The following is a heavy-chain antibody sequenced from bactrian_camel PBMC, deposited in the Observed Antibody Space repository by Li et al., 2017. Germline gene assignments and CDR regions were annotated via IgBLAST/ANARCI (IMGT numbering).Heavy chain of an antibody. Sequence: HVQLVESGGGSMQAGGSLMLSCTASGFTFDDSDMAWYRQAAGNKREWVASISPTGRVSYIGSVKGRFTISSDNARNTLYLQMDDLKPEDSAMYVCAVDRGSFCREVISNPEYGRKAEYSYSGQGTQVTVS. CDR1: GFTFDDSD. J-gene: IGHJ4*01. D-gene: IGHD2*01. V-gene: IGHV3S55*01. CDR3: AVDRGSFCREVISNPEYGRKAEYSY. CDR2: ISPTGRV.